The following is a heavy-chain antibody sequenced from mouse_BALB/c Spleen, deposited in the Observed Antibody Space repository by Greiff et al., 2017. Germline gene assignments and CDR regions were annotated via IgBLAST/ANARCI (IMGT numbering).Heavy chain of an antibody. CDR3: ARQGGNYEDYAMDD. J-gene: IGHJ4*01. V-gene: IGHV5-12-1*01. CDR2: ISSGGGST. Sequence: EVKLVESGGGLVKPGGSLKLSCAASGFAFSSYDMSWVRQTPEKRLEWVAYISSGGGSTYYPDTVKGRFTISRDNAKNTLYLQMSSLKSEDTAMYYCARQGGNYEDYAMDDWGQGTSVTVSS. CDR1: GFAFSSYD. D-gene: IGHD2-1*01.